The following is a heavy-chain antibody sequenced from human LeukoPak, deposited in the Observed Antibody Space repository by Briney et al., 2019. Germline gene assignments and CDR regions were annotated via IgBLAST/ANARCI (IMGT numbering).Heavy chain of an antibody. D-gene: IGHD3-10*01. J-gene: IGHJ4*02. CDR3: PRESYGVRGVLD. CDR2: IYYSGST. V-gene: IGHV4-31*03. CDR1: GGSISSGGYY. Sequence: KTSETLSLTCTVSGGSISSGGYYWSWIRQHPGKGLEWIGYIYYSGSTYYNPSLKSRVTISVDTSKNQFSLKLSSVTAADTAVYYCPRESYGVRGVLDWGQGTLVTVSS.